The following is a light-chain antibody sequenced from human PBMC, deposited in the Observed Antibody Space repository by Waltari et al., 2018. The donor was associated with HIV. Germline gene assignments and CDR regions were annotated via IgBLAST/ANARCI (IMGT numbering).Light chain of an antibody. CDR3: NSRDRAGHHVV. CDR1: SLRTFY. V-gene: IGLV3-19*01. CDR2: PIH. J-gene: IGLJ3*02. Sequence: SELTQDPAVSVALGQTVSITCQGDSLRTFYASWYLQKPGQAPVLVISPIHNRPSGIPDRFSGSSSGNTASLTITGAQAEDEGDYYCNSRDRAGHHVVFGGGTKLTVL.